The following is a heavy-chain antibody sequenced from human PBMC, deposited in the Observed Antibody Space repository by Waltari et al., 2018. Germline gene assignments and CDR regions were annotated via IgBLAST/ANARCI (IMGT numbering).Heavy chain of an antibody. CDR1: GFTFSSYA. Sequence: EVQLVESGGGLVQPGGSLRLSCAASGFTFSSYAMHWVHQAPGKGLEYVSAISSNGGSTYYADSVKGRFTISRDNSKNTLYLQMGSLRAEDMAVYYCARDQTRDGYNRKPVFVGGMDVWGQGTTVIVSS. J-gene: IGHJ6*02. D-gene: IGHD5-12*01. CDR3: ARDQTRDGYNRKPVFVGGMDV. V-gene: IGHV3-64*07. CDR2: ISSNGGST.